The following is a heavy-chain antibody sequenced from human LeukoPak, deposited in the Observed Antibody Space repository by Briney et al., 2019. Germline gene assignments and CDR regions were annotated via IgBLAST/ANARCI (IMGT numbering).Heavy chain of an antibody. V-gene: IGHV7-4-1*02. CDR1: GYTFTSYA. CDR2: INTNTGNP. D-gene: IGHD3-3*01. J-gene: IGHJ6*03. Sequence: GASVKVSCEASGYTFTSYAMNWVRQAPGQGLEWMGWINTNTGNPTYAQGFTGRFVFSLDTSVSTAYLQISSLKAEDTAVYYCARPYYDFWSGYENMDVWGKGTTVTVSS. CDR3: ARPYYDFWSGYENMDV.